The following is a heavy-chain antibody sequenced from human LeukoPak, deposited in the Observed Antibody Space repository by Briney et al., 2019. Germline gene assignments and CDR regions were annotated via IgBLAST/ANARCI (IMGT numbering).Heavy chain of an antibody. CDR3: ARALGGDYDY. J-gene: IGHJ4*02. D-gene: IGHD2-21*01. V-gene: IGHV3-20*04. CDR1: GFTFDDDG. Sequence: PGGSLRPSCAASGFTFDDDGMSWVRQAPGKGLEWVSGINWNGGSTGYADSVKGRFTISRDNAKNSLYLQMNSLRAEDTALYYCARALGGDYDYWGQGTLVTVSS. CDR2: INWNGGST.